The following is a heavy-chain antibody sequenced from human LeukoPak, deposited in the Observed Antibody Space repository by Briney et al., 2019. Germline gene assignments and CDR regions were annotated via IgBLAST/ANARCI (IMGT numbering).Heavy chain of an antibody. CDR3: AREERSGDYYDTSVTP. J-gene: IGHJ5*02. V-gene: IGHV4-34*01. Sequence: SETLSLTCAVYGGSFSGYYWSWIRQPPGKGLEWIGEINHSGSTNYNPSLRGRVTISVDTSKNQFSLKLISVTAADTAVYYCAREERSGDYYDTSVTPWGQGTLVTVSS. D-gene: IGHD3-22*01. CDR2: INHSGST. CDR1: GGSFSGYY.